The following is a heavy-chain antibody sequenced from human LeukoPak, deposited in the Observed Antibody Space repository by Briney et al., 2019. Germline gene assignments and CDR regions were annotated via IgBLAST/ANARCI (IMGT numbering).Heavy chain of an antibody. D-gene: IGHD2-8*01. CDR2: ISGSGDRI. J-gene: IGHJ6*03. CDR3: AKRMADYYIDV. V-gene: IGHV3-23*01. CDR1: EFIFSSYA. Sequence: GGSLRLSCAASEFIFSSYAMSWVRQASGKGLEWVVGISGSGDRIYYADSVKGRFTISRDNSKNTLYLQMNSLRAEDTAVYYCAKRMADYYIDVWGKGTTVTV.